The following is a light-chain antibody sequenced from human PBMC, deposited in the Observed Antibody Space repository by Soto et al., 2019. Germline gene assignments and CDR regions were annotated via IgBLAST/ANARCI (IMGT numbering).Light chain of an antibody. CDR1: QSISSW. Sequence: DIQMTQSPSTLSASVGDRVTITCRASQSISSWLAWFQQKPGKAPKLLIYKASSLESGVPSRFSGSGSGTELTLTISSLQPDDSATYYCQQFDSFPFTFGQGTQREIK. J-gene: IGKJ2*01. V-gene: IGKV1-5*03. CDR3: QQFDSFPFT. CDR2: KAS.